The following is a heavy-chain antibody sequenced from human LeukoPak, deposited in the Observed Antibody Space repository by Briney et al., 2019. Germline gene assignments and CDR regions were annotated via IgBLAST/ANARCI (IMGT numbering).Heavy chain of an antibody. CDR2: ISYDGRNK. CDR3: ARAYFTFDY. V-gene: IGHV3-30*04. CDR1: GFTLSSYA. Sequence: GGSLRLSCAASGFTLSSYAMHWVRQAPGKGLEWVAVISYDGRNKYYADSVKGRFTISRDNSKNTLYLQMNSLRAEDTAVYYCARAYFTFDYWGQGTLVTVSS. D-gene: IGHD2/OR15-2a*01. J-gene: IGHJ4*02.